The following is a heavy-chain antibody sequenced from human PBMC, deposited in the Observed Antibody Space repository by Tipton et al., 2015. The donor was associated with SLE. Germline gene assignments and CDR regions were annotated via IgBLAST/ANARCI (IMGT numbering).Heavy chain of an antibody. V-gene: IGHV3-43D*03. Sequence: SLRLSCAASGFTFDDYAMHWVRQIPWKGLEWVSIITWDGGTTYYTDSVKGRFTISRDNSKNSLYPQMSSLRAEDTALYYCVRHHSTMSTRHIDSWGQGTLVTVSS. CDR2: ITWDGGTT. CDR1: GFTFDDYA. J-gene: IGHJ4*02. CDR3: VRHHSTMSTRHIDS. D-gene: IGHD3-10*02.